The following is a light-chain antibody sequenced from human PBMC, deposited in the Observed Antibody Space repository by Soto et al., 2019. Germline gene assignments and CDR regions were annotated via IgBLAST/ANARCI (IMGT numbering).Light chain of an antibody. Sequence: DIVVTQSPLSLPVTPGEPACISCRSIRSLLHINGYNYLDWYQQKPGQAPRLLIYGASSRATGIPDRFSGSGSATDFTLTISRLEPEDFAVYYCQQYGSSPATFGQGTKVDI. J-gene: IGKJ1*01. V-gene: IGKV3-20*01. CDR2: GAS. CDR3: QQYGSSPAT. CDR1: RSLLHINGYNY.